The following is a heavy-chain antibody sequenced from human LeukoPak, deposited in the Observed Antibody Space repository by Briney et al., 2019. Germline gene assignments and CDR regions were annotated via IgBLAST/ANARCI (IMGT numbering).Heavy chain of an antibody. Sequence: GGSLRLSCAASRFTFSDYSMNWVRQAPGKGLEWVSTISSSGSTIYYADSVKGRFTISRDNAKNSLYLQMNSLRAEDTAVYYCAELGITMIGGVWGKGSTVTISS. CDR2: ISSSGSTI. V-gene: IGHV3-48*04. D-gene: IGHD3-10*02. CDR3: AELGITMIGGV. CDR1: RFTFSDYS. J-gene: IGHJ6*04.